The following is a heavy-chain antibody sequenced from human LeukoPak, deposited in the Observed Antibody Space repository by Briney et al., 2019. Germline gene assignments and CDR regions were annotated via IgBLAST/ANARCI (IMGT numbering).Heavy chain of an antibody. V-gene: IGHV4-38-2*02. CDR1: GGSISSGYY. CDR3: ARYTGGTSGYSFDY. Sequence: PSETLSLTCTVSGGSISSGYYWSWIRQPPGKGLEWIGTIHHSGVTYYNPSLMSRVTMSVDTSKNQFSLKLSSMTAAGTAVYYCARYTGGTSGYSFDYWGQGTLVTVSS. CDR2: IHHSGVT. J-gene: IGHJ4*02. D-gene: IGHD3-22*01.